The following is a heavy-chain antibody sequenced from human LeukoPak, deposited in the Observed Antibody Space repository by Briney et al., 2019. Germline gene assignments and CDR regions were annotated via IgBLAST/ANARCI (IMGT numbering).Heavy chain of an antibody. Sequence: SETLSLACTVSGGYIITSGHYWGWIRQPPGKGLEWIGSIYYTGVTSTNPFFRSRMSISVDTSKNQFSLNLTSVTAADAAVYYCARERSSSGGHSWFDPWGQGTLVTVSS. CDR2: IYYTGVT. D-gene: IGHD4-23*01. V-gene: IGHV4-39*07. J-gene: IGHJ5*02. CDR1: GGYIITSGHY. CDR3: ARERSSSGGHSWFDP.